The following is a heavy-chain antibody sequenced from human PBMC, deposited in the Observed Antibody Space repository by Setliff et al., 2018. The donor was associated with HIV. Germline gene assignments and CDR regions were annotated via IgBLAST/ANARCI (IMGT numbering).Heavy chain of an antibody. V-gene: IGHV3-23*01. Sequence: GGSLRLSCEVSGFNYNNFAMNWVRQAPGKGLEWVSSIGNTGTSSYYADSVKGRFTISRDTSKNSLFLEMTSLRGEDTAIYYCVRDSYSFYDGTYTYFPLDSWGQGSLVTVSS. J-gene: IGHJ5*01. D-gene: IGHD3-16*01. CDR1: GFNYNNFA. CDR3: VRDSYSFYDGTYTYFPLDS. CDR2: IGNTGTSS.